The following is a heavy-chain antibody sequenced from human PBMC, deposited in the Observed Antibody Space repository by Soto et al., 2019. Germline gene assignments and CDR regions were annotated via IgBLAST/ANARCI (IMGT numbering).Heavy chain of an antibody. V-gene: IGHV3-66*04. J-gene: IGHJ2*01. Sequence: EVQLVESGGGLVQPGGSLRLSCAASGFTVSSSYMGWVRQAPGKGLEWVSAIYTGVNTYYADSVRGRFTISTDNSKDALYLQMNSLRVDATAMYYCARHVGSYWYFDIWGRGTLVTVSS. D-gene: IGHD1-26*01. CDR1: GFTVSSSY. CDR2: IYTGVNT. CDR3: ARHVGSYWYFDI.